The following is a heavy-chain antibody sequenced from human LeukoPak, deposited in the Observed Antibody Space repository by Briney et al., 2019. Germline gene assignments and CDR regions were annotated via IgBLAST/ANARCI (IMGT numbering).Heavy chain of an antibody. CDR3: ARGRSRVTIFGVALNWLDS. CDR2: IHHSGRT. D-gene: IGHD3-3*01. J-gene: IGHJ5*01. V-gene: IGHV4-34*01. CDR1: GVSFSNYD. Sequence: PSETLSLTCAVYGVSFSNYDWTWIRQPPGKGLEWVGEIHHSGRTNYNPSLKSRITISGDTSKKQSSLRLSSVTAADTAVYYCARGRSRVTIFGVALNWLDSWGQGNLVTVSS.